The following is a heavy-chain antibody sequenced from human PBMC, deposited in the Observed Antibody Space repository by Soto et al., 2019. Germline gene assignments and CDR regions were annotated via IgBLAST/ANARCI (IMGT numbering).Heavy chain of an antibody. V-gene: IGHV1-18*01. CDR2: ISAHNGNT. CDR1: GYTFTSYG. Sequence: QVHLVQSGAEVKKPGASVKVSCKASGYTFTSYGITWVRQAPGQGLEWMGWISAHNGNTDYAQKLQGRVIVTRDPSTSPAYMELRGLRSDDTAVYYCARGRYGDYWGQGALVTVSS. CDR3: ARGRYGDY. J-gene: IGHJ4*02. D-gene: IGHD1-1*01.